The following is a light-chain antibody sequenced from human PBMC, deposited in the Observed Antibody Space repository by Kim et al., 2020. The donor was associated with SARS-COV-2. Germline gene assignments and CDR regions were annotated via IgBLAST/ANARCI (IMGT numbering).Light chain of an antibody. J-gene: IGKJ5*01. CDR2: AAS. V-gene: IGKV1-27*01. CDR1: QGISIY. Sequence: DIQMTQSPSSVSASVGDRVTITCRASQGISIYLAWYQQKPGKVPKLLIYAASTLQSGVPSRFSGSGSGTDFTLTISSLQPEDVATYYCQKYNSAPQTFGQGTRLEIK. CDR3: QKYNSAPQT.